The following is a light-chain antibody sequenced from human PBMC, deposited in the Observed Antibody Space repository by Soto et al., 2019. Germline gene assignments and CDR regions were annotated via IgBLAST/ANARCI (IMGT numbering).Light chain of an antibody. J-gene: IGKJ1*01. V-gene: IGKV3-11*01. CDR2: DAS. Sequence: DIVLTQSPATLSLSPGARATLSCRASQSVTSYLAWYQQKPGQAPRLLIYDASNRAPGIPARFSGSGSGTDFTLTISRLEPEDSAVYFCQHYGSSQWTFGQWTFGQGTKVEI. CDR1: QSVTSY. CDR3: QHYGSSQWTFGQWT.